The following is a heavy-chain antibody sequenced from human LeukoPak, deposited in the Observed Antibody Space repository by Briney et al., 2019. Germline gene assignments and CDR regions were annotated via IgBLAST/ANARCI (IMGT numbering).Heavy chain of an antibody. CDR3: AREVTVAGPYHDAFDI. CDR2: IYSGGST. Sequence: GGSLRLSCAASGFTVSSNYMSWVRQAPGKGLEWVSVIYSGGSTYYADSVKGRFTISRDNSKNTLYLQMNSLRAEDTAVYYCAREVTVAGPYHDAFDIWGQGTMVTVSS. CDR1: GFTVSSNY. J-gene: IGHJ3*02. D-gene: IGHD6-19*01. V-gene: IGHV3-53*01.